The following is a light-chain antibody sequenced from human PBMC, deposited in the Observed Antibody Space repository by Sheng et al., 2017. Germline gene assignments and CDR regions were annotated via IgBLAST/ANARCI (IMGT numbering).Light chain of an antibody. Sequence: DIQMTQSPSSLSASVGDRVTITCQASQDIAKSLNWYQQKPGKPPTLLIYDGSTLETGVPPRFSGGGSGTHFTLTISGLQPEDSATYYCHQLGSFGGGTKVEI. CDR2: DGS. V-gene: IGKV1-33*01. CDR1: QDIAKS. J-gene: IGKJ4*01. CDR3: HQLGS.